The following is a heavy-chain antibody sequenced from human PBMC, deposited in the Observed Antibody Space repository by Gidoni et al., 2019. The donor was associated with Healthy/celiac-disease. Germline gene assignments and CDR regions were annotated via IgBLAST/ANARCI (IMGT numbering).Heavy chain of an antibody. J-gene: IGHJ4*02. D-gene: IGHD2-2*01. Sequence: EVQLVESGGGLVQPGRSLRLSCAASGFTFDDYAMHWVRQAPGKGLEWVSGISWNSGSIGYADSVKGRFTISRDKAKNSLYLQMNSLRAEDTALYYCAKDTLRFVVVPAAMLDYWGQGTLVTVSS. CDR3: AKDTLRFVVVPAAMLDY. V-gene: IGHV3-9*01. CDR1: GFTFDDYA. CDR2: ISWNSGSI.